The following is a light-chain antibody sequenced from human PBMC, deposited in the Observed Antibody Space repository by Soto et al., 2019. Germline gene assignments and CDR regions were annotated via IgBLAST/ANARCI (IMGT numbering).Light chain of an antibody. J-gene: IGLJ1*01. CDR1: SSDFGDDDY. V-gene: IGLV2-14*01. CDR2: EVS. Sequence: QSALTQPASVSGSPGQSITISCTGTSSDFGDDDYVSWYLPHPGKVPKLMIYEVSNRPSGVSNRFSGSKSGNTASLTISGLQAEDEADYYCSSYTGSSTLVFGTGTKLNVL. CDR3: SSYTGSSTLV.